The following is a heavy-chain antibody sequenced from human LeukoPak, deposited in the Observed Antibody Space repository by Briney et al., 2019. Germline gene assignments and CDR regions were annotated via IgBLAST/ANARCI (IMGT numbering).Heavy chain of an antibody. V-gene: IGHV3-74*01. CDR2: IKGDGSST. J-gene: IGHJ4*02. CDR1: GSTFSSYW. Sequence: GGYLRLSWAASGSTFSSYWMHWVRHTPGKGLVWVSRIKGDGSSTSYADSVKGRFTISRDNAKNTLYLQMNSLRAEDTAVYYCARDGYSFGHDFDYWGQGTLVTVSS. D-gene: IGHD5-18*01. CDR3: ARDGYSFGHDFDY.